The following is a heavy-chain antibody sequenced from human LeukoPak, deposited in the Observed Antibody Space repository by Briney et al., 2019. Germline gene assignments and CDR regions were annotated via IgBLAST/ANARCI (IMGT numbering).Heavy chain of an antibody. J-gene: IGHJ4*02. Sequence: SETLSLTCTVSGGSISSYYWSWIRQPAGKGLEWIGYIYYSGSTNYNPSLKSRVTISVDTSKNQFSLKLSSVTAADTAVYYCARERYSSGWYRGVFDYWGQGTLVTVSS. V-gene: IGHV4-59*01. CDR2: IYYSGST. CDR1: GGSISSYY. CDR3: ARERYSSGWYRGVFDY. D-gene: IGHD6-19*01.